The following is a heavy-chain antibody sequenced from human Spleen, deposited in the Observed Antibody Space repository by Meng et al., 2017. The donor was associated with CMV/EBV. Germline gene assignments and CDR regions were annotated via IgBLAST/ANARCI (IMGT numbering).Heavy chain of an antibody. V-gene: IGHV1-18*04. CDR3: ARDYDSSGYYSLYYYYYGMDV. Sequence: ASVKVSCKASGYTFTGYYMHWVRQAPGQGLEWMGWISAYNGNTNYAQKLQGRVTMTTDTSTSTAYMELRSLRSDDTAVYYCARDYDSSGYYSLYYYYYGMDVWGQGTTVTVSS. CDR1: GYTFTGYY. D-gene: IGHD3-22*01. CDR2: ISAYNGNT. J-gene: IGHJ6*02.